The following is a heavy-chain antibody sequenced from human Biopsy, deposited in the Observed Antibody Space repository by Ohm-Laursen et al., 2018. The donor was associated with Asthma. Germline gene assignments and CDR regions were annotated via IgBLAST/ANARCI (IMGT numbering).Heavy chain of an antibody. CDR2: LIPVLGTP. J-gene: IGHJ6*02. Sequence: SVKVSCNASGDSFSNYAISWVRQAPGQGLEWVGGLIPVLGTPGHAQMFEGRVTITADESTSTAYMELSSLSSEDTAVYYCARGYSGSDRIVYYYSGLEVWGQGTTVTVSS. D-gene: IGHD5-12*01. CDR1: GDSFSNYA. CDR3: ARGYSGSDRIVYYYSGLEV. V-gene: IGHV1-69*13.